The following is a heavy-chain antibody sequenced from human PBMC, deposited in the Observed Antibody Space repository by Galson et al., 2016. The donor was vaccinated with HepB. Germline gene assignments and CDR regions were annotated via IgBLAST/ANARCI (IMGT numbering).Heavy chain of an antibody. V-gene: IGHV3-13*04. D-gene: IGHD3-10*01. CDR2: IGTTVDT. CDR1: GFTFSSYD. CDR3: AREIPHMVHGGLDY. J-gene: IGHJ4*02. Sequence: SLRLSCAASGFTFSSYDMHWVRQVTGKGLEWVSGIGTTVDTYYPGSVKGRFTISRDTSKNTLYLQMNSLRAEDTAVYYCAREIPHMVHGGLDYWGQGTLVTVSS.